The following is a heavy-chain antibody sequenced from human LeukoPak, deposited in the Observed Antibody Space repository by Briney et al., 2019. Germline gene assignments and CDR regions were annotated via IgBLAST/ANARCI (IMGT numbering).Heavy chain of an antibody. CDR1: GYSFTSYW. J-gene: IGHJ6*02. Sequence: GESLKISCKGSGYSFTSYWITWVRQRPGKGLEWRGRIYPSDSYTSYSPSFQGQVTISADTSVITAFLQWRSLKASDTSMYYCASQLVVPTARGSYYYGMDVWGQGTTVTVSS. CDR2: IYPSDSYT. CDR3: ASQLVVPTARGSYYYGMDV. V-gene: IGHV5-10-1*04. D-gene: IGHD2-2*01.